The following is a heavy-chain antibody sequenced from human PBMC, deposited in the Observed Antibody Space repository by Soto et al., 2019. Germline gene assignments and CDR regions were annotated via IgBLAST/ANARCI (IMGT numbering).Heavy chain of an antibody. CDR1: GFTFSSYS. D-gene: IGHD4-17*01. Sequence: GGSLRLSCAASGFTFSSYSMNWVRQAPGKGLEWVSYISSSSSTIYYADSVKGRFTISRDNAKNSLYLQMNSLRDEDTAVYYCARIPTVKLFGRPFDYWGQGTLVTVSS. CDR3: ARIPTVKLFGRPFDY. CDR2: ISSSSSTI. J-gene: IGHJ4*02. V-gene: IGHV3-48*02.